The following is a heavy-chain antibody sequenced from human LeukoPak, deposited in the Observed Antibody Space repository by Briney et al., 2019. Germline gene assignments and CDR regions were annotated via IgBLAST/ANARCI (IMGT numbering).Heavy chain of an antibody. Sequence: GESLKISRQGSGYSFTSYWIGCVRQMPGKGLECMGIIYPGDSDTRYSPAFQGQVSVSADKSISTAYLQWSSLKASDTAMYYCARRGSGWYVDYWGQGTLVTVSS. V-gene: IGHV5-51*01. CDR3: ARRGSGWYVDY. CDR2: IYPGDSDT. D-gene: IGHD6-19*01. J-gene: IGHJ4*02. CDR1: GYSFTSYW.